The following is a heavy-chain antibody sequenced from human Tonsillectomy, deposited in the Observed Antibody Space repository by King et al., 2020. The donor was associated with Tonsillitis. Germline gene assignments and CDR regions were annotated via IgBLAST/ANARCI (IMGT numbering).Heavy chain of an antibody. J-gene: IGHJ3*02. CDR2: ISSSGSTI. CDR3: AREADSSGYIGDVDAFDI. CDR1: GFTFSDYY. Sequence: QLVQSGGGLVKPGGSLRLSCAASGFTFSDYYMSWIRQAPGKGLEWVSYISSSGSTIYYADSVKGRFTISRDNAKNSLYLQMNSLRAEDTAVYYCAREADSSGYIGDVDAFDIWGQGTMVTVSS. V-gene: IGHV3-11*01. D-gene: IGHD3-22*01.